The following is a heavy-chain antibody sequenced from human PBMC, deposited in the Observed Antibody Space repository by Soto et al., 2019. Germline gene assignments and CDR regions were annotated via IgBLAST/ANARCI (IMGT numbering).Heavy chain of an antibody. Sequence: ASVKVSCKASGFSFTGYYIHWLRQAPGQGLEWMGWINAHSGGTEYAQKFQGRVTLTRDTSIATAYLTLTSLTSDDTALYYCAKDLTRQLAYWLDPWGQGTQVSVSS. CDR2: INAHSGGT. V-gene: IGHV1-2*02. CDR3: AKDLTRQLAYWLDP. J-gene: IGHJ5*02. D-gene: IGHD6-6*01. CDR1: GFSFTGYY.